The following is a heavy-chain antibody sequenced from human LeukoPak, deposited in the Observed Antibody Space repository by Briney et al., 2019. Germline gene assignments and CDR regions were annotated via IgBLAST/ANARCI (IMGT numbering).Heavy chain of an antibody. V-gene: IGHV3-74*01. CDR2: INSDGSST. CDR1: GFTFSTYW. J-gene: IGHJ4*02. CDR3: ATDYGKDPLYFDY. Sequence: GGSLRLSCRASGFTFSTYWMHWVRQAPGKGLVWVSRINSDGSSTSYADSVKGRFTISRDNAKNTVYLQMSSLRAEDTAVYYCATDYGKDPLYFDYWAREPWSPSPQ. D-gene: IGHD3-16*01.